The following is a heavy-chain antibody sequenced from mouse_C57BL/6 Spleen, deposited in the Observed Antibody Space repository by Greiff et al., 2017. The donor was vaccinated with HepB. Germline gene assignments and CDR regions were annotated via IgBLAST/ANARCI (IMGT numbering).Heavy chain of an antibody. CDR3: ARPATVVAQGYFDV. V-gene: IGHV1-81*01. CDR1: GYTFTSYG. Sequence: VQLQQSGAELARPGASVKLSCKASGYTFTSYGISWVKQRTGQGLEWIGEIYPRSGNTYYNEKFKGKATLTADKSSSNAYMELRSLTSEDSAVYFCARPATVVAQGYFDVWGTGTTVTVSS. J-gene: IGHJ1*03. D-gene: IGHD1-1*01. CDR2: IYPRSGNT.